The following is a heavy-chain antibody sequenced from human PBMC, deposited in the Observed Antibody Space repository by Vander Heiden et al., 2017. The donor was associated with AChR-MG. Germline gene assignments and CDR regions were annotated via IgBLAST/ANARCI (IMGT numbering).Heavy chain of an antibody. CDR1: GFTFSSDG. CDR2: ISYDGSNK. D-gene: IGHD6-13*01. Sequence: QVQLVESGGGVVQPGRYLRLSCAASGFTFSSDGMHWVRQAPGKGLEWVAVISYDGSNKYYVDSVKGRFTISRDNSKNTLYLQMNSLRTEDTALYYCAKERGVTTAGTVYFQHWGQGTLVTVSS. J-gene: IGHJ1*01. V-gene: IGHV3-30*18. CDR3: AKERGVTTAGTVYFQH.